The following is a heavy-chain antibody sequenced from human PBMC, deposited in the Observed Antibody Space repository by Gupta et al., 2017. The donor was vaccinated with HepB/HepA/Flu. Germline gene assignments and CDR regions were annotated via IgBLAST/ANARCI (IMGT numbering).Heavy chain of an antibody. D-gene: IGHD6-19*01. Sequence: QVQLQQWGAGLLKPSETLSLTCAVYGGSFSGYYWSWIRQPPGKGLEWIGEINHSGSTNYNPSLKSRVTISVETSKNQFSLKLSSVTAAETAVYYCASSKRIAVAGLFNVWGQGTTVTVSS. CDR1: GGSFSGYY. J-gene: IGHJ6*02. CDR3: ASSKRIAVAGLFNV. V-gene: IGHV4-34*01. CDR2: INHSGST.